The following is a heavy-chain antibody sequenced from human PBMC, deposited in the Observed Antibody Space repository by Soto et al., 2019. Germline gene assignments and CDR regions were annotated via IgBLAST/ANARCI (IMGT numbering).Heavy chain of an antibody. CDR3: AKESPYCSGGSCQYYFDY. Sequence: GGSLRLSCAASGFTFSSYAMSWVRQAPGKGLEWVSAISGSGGSTYYADSVKGRFTISRDNSKNTLYLQMNSLRAEDTAVYYCAKESPYCSGGSCQYYFDYWGQGTLVTAPQ. CDR1: GFTFSSYA. J-gene: IGHJ4*02. V-gene: IGHV3-23*01. D-gene: IGHD2-15*01. CDR2: ISGSGGST.